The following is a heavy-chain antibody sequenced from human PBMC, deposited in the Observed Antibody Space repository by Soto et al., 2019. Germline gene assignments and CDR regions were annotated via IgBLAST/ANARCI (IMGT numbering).Heavy chain of an antibody. CDR2: VYHSGST. CDR3: ARRYGGNFDY. Sequence: PSETLSLTCAVSGGSISTSNWWSWVRQPPGKGLEWIGEVYHSGSTNYNPSFKSRVAMSVDKSKNQFSLKLSSVTAADTAVYYCARRYGGNFDYWGQGTLVTVSS. D-gene: IGHD2-15*01. J-gene: IGHJ4*02. CDR1: GGSISTSNW. V-gene: IGHV4-4*02.